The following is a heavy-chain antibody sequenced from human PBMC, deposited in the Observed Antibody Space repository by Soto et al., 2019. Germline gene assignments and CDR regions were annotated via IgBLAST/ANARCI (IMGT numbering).Heavy chain of an antibody. J-gene: IGHJ4*02. V-gene: IGHV3-53*01. D-gene: IGHD3-22*01. CDR2: IYRDGST. Sequence: PXXSLRLCYAASGFIVSSNYMRWVRQAPGKGLEWVSVIYRDGSTYYADSVKGRFTISRDNSKNTLYLQMNSLRAEDTAVYYCARNYFDSGGGFDYWGQGTLVTVSS. CDR1: GFIVSSNY. CDR3: ARNYFDSGGGFDY.